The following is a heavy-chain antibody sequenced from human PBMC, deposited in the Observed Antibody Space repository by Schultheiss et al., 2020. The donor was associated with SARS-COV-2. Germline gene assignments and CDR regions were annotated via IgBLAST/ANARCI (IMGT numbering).Heavy chain of an antibody. V-gene: IGHV3-30-3*01. D-gene: IGHD4/OR15-4a*01. CDR2: ISNDGSNK. Sequence: GGSLRLSCAASGFPFSSYAMHWVRQAPAKGLEWVSVISNDGSNKYYADSVKGRFSISRDNSKSTLFLHLNILRGEDTAVYYCARAPLRGSDYGNLDYWGRGTLVTVSS. J-gene: IGHJ4*02. CDR3: ARAPLRGSDYGNLDY. CDR1: GFPFSSYA.